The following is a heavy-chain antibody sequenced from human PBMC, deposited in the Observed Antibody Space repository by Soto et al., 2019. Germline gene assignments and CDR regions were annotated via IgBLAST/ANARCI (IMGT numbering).Heavy chain of an antibody. V-gene: IGHV4-61*08. CDR2: IYDSGSN. CDR3: ARDRGSGYYTDYYGMDV. J-gene: IGHJ6*02. D-gene: IGHD3-3*01. CDR1: GGSGGSFGGYY. Sequence: PSETLSLTCAVNGGSGGSFGGYYWSWIRQPPGKGLEWIGYIYDSGSNHYNPSLKSRVTISEDTSKNQFSLKLSSVTAADTAVYYCARDRGSGYYTDYYGMDVWGQGTTVTV.